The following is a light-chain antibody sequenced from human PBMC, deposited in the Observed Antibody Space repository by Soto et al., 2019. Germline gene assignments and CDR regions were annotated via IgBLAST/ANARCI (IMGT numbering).Light chain of an antibody. CDR3: QQRRSRQVT. Sequence: ENVLTQSPATLSLSPGEGATLSFRASQSINTYLAWYQQKPGQAPRLLIYDASKRATGIPARFSGSGSGTNFTLTISSLEPEDFAVYYCQQRRSRQVTFGQGTRLEIK. CDR2: DAS. CDR1: QSINTY. J-gene: IGKJ5*01. V-gene: IGKV3D-11*02.